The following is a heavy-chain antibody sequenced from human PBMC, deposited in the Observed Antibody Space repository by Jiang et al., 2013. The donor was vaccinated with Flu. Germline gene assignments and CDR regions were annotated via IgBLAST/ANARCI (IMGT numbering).Heavy chain of an antibody. CDR3: ASAVQGPFDY. V-gene: IGHV4-34*01. Sequence: SRVTISVDTSKNQXSLKLSSVTAADTAVYYCASAVQGPFDYWGQGTLVTVSS. J-gene: IGHJ4*02.